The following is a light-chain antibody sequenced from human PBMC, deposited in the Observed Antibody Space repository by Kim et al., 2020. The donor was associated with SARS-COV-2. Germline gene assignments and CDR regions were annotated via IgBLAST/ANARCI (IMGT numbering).Light chain of an antibody. J-gene: IGKJ1*01. V-gene: IGKV3-20*01. Sequence: SPGERATISCRASHSIGSSYLAWYQQKPGQAPRLVIYSTSNRATGIPDRFSGSGSGTDFTLTINRLEPEDFAVYYCHQYLGTPRTFGQGTKVDIK. CDR1: HSIGSSY. CDR2: STS. CDR3: HQYLGTPRT.